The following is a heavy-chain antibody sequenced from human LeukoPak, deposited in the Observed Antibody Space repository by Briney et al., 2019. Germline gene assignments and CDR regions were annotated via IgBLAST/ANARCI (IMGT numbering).Heavy chain of an antibody. Sequence: SETLSLTCTVSGGSISSYYWSWIRQPPGKGLEWMGYIYYSGGTNYNPSLNSRVTISVDTSKNQFSLKLSSVTAADTAVYYCARLSGIYCDRHSFFNFFDSWGQGTLVTVSS. V-gene: IGHV4-59*01. CDR3: ARLSGIYCDRHSFFNFFDS. D-gene: IGHD2/OR15-2a*01. J-gene: IGHJ5*01. CDR2: IYYSGGT. CDR1: GGSISSYY.